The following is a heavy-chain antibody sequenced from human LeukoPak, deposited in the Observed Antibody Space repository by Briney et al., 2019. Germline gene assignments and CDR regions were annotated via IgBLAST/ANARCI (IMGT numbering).Heavy chain of an antibody. J-gene: IGHJ2*01. D-gene: IGHD1-14*01. CDR3: ARYKGPYWYFDL. V-gene: IGHV4-59*01. CDR1: DGSISSYY. Sequence: KPSAPLSLPCASSDGSISSYYWNWIRQPPGKGLEWIGNIYNSGSTHYNPSLKSRVTISVNLSKKQISLKLTSETAADTALYYCARYKGPYWYFDLWGRGTLVTVSS. CDR2: IYNSGST.